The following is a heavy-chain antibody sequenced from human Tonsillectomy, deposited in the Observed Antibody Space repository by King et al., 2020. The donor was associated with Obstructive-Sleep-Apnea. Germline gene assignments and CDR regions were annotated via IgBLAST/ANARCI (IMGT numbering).Heavy chain of an antibody. CDR2: IKSKIDGVTT. D-gene: IGHD3-3*01. Sequence: VQLVESGGGLVKPGGSLRLSCAASGFTFSNAWMSWVRQAPGEWLEWGGRIKSKIDGVTTDYAAPGKGGFTIYREDSKNTLYLQMNSLRTEDTAVYYCTRETYYDFWSGLGGMDVWGQGTTVTVSS. CDR3: TRETYYDFWSGLGGMDV. J-gene: IGHJ6*02. CDR1: GFTFSNAW. V-gene: IGHV3-15*01.